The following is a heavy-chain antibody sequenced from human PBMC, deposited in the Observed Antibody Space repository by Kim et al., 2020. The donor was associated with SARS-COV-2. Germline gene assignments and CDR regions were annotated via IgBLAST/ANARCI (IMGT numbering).Heavy chain of an antibody. J-gene: IGHJ6*02. D-gene: IGHD3-9*01. CDR1: GGTFSSYA. CDR2: IIPIFGTA. Sequence: SVKVSCKASGGTFSSYAISWVRQAPGQGLEWMGGIIPIFGTANYAQKFQGRVTITADESTRTAYMELSSLRSEDTAVYYCARDDGILTGCPTGASYYYCYGMDVWGQGTTVTVAS. V-gene: IGHV1-69*13. CDR3: ARDDGILTGCPTGASYYYCYGMDV.